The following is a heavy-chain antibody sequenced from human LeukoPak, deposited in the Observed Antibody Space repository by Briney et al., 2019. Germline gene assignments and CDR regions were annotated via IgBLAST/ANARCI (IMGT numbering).Heavy chain of an antibody. V-gene: IGHV3-74*01. Sequence: PGGSLRLSCAASGFTFSSYWMYWVRQAPGKGLEWVSRINSYGSSTSYADSVKGRFTISRDNSKNTLYLQMNSLRAEDSAVYYCARDPVRGGKGDDGYDYWGQGTLVTVSS. CDR1: GFTFSSYW. D-gene: IGHD4-23*01. J-gene: IGHJ4*02. CDR2: INSYGSST. CDR3: ARDPVRGGKGDDGYDY.